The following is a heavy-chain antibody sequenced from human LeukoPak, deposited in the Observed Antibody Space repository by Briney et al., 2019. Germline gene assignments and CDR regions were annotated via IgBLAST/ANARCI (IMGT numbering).Heavy chain of an antibody. D-gene: IGHD3-16*02. Sequence: SETLSLTCAVSGGSFSGHYWSWIRQPPGKGLEWIGEINHSGSTNYNPSLKSRVTISVDTSKNQFSLKLSSVTAADTAVYYCARKRGRKRLGELSFYPHFDYWGQGTLVTVSS. J-gene: IGHJ4*02. CDR1: GGSFSGHY. CDR3: ARKRGRKRLGELSFYPHFDY. V-gene: IGHV4-34*01. CDR2: INHSGST.